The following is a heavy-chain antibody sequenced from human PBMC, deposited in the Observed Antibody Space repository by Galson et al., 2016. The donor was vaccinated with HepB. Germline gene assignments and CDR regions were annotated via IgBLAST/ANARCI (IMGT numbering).Heavy chain of an antibody. D-gene: IGHD2/OR15-2a*01. CDR3: AKRHEYCPPVGCSVDY. Sequence: SLRLSCAASGFTFSSHNLNWVRQAPGKGLEWVAADSMDGRRKFYADSVKGRFTISRDNSNNMLFLQMNSLRADDTAVYYCAKRHEYCPPVGCSVDYWGQGTLVSVSS. CDR2: DSMDGRRK. V-gene: IGHV3-30*18. CDR1: GFTFSSHN. J-gene: IGHJ4*02.